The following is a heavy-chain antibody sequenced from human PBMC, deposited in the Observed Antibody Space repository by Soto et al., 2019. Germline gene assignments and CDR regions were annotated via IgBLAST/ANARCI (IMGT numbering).Heavy chain of an antibody. CDR2: IIPIFGTA. Sequence: VKVSCKASGGTFSSYAISWVRQAPGQGLEWMGGIIPIFGTANYAQKFQGRVTITADESTSTAYTELSSLRSEDTAVYYCARDIVRTLVFFLMIRRQPRSTLFHTRRSSDL. J-gene: IGHJ2*01. CDR1: GGTFSSYA. V-gene: IGHV1-69*13. D-gene: IGHD1-26*01. CDR3: ARDIVRTLVFFLMIRRQPRSTLFHTRRSSDL.